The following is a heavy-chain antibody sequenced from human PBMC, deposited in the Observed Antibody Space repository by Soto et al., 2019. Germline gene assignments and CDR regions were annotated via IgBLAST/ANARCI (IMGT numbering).Heavy chain of an antibody. V-gene: IGHV3-23*01. CDR3: EKIPGGIANSPDYYYDMDV. D-gene: IGHD6-13*01. Sequence: GGSLRLSCAASGFTFSSYAMSWVRQAAGKGLGWVSGISGSGGSTYYADSVKGRFTISRDNSKNTLYLQMNSLRAEDTAVYYCEKIPGGIANSPDYYYDMDVWGQGTTVTVSS. CDR2: ISGSGGST. CDR1: GFTFSSYA. J-gene: IGHJ6*02.